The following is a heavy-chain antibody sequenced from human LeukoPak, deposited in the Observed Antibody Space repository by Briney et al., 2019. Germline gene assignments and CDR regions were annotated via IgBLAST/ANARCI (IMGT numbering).Heavy chain of an antibody. CDR2: ISSSSSYI. CDR3: AKAYYDILTESDY. D-gene: IGHD3-9*01. Sequence: GGSLRLSCAASGFTFSSYSMNWVRQAPGEGLEWVSSISSSSSYIYYADSVKGRFTISRDNAKNSLYLQMNSLRAEDTAVYYCAKAYYDILTESDYWGQGTLVTVSS. CDR1: GFTFSSYS. J-gene: IGHJ4*02. V-gene: IGHV3-21*01.